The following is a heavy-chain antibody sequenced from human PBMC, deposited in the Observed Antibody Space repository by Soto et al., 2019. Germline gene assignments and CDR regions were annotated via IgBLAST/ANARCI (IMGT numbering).Heavy chain of an antibody. Sequence: QVQLQESGPGLVKPSETLPLTCTVSGGSISSSSYYWAWIRQPPGKGLEWIGSIYYSGRTYYNPSLKSRVTISVDTSKNQFSLKLSSVTAADTAVYYCARPTMINVGGAFDIWGQGTVVTVSS. D-gene: IGHD3-22*01. CDR3: ARPTMINVGGAFDI. CDR1: GGSISSSSYY. V-gene: IGHV4-39*01. J-gene: IGHJ3*02. CDR2: IYYSGRT.